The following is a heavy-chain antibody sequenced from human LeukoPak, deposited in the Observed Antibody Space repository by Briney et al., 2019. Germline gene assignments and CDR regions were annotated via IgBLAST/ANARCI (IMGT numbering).Heavy chain of an antibody. J-gene: IGHJ6*02. CDR2: IYHSGST. CDR1: GGSISSGGYS. V-gene: IGHV4-30-2*01. CDR3: ARDGNYYYGMDV. Sequence: SETPSLTCAVSGGSISSGGYSWSWIRQPPGKGLEWIGYIYHSGSTYYNPSLKSRVTISVDRSKNQFSLKLSSVTAADTAVYYCARDGNYYYGMDVWGQGTTVTVSS.